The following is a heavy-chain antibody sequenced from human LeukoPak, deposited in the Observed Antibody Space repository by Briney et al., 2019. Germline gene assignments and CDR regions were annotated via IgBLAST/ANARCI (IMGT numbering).Heavy chain of an antibody. CDR2: ISSSSSYI. V-gene: IGHV3-21*04. CDR1: GFTSSSYS. CDR3: AKAASSSWPSYYYGMDV. D-gene: IGHD6-13*01. J-gene: IGHJ6*02. Sequence: PGGSLRLSCAASGFTSSSYSMNWVRQAPEKGLEWVSSISSSSSYIYYADSVKGRFTISKDNSKNTVYLQMSSLRVDDTAVYYCAKAASSSWPSYYYGMDVWGQGTTVTVSS.